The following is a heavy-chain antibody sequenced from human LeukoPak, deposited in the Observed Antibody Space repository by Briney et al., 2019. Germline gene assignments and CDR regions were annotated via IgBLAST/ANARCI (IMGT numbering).Heavy chain of an antibody. CDR3: ARRGQSNSDY. CDR2: IYYSGST. V-gene: IGHV4-39*01. D-gene: IGHD2-21*01. J-gene: IGHJ4*02. Sequence: PSETLSLTCTVSGGSLSSSSYYWGWIRQPPGKGLEWIGSIYYSGSTYYNPSLKSRVTISVDTSKNQFSLKLSSVTAADTAVYYCARRGQSNSDYWGQGTLVTVSS. CDR1: GGSLSSSSYY.